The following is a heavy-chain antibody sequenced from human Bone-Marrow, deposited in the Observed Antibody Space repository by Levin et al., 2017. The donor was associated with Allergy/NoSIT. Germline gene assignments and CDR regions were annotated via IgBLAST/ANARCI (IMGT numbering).Heavy chain of an antibody. V-gene: IGHV4-4*07. CDR2: IYTSGST. D-gene: IGHD3-3*01. J-gene: IGHJ5*02. CDR3: ARDGPITIFGVGMSWFDP. Sequence: SETLSLTCTVSGGSISSYYWSWIRQPAGKGLEWIGRIYTSGSTNYNPSLKSRVTMSVDTSKNQFSLKLSSVTAADTAVYYCARDGPITIFGVGMSWFDPWGQGTLVTVSS. CDR1: GGSISSYY.